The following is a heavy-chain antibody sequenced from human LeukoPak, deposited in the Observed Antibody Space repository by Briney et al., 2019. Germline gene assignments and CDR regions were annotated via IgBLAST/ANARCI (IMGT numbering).Heavy chain of an antibody. Sequence: PSETLSLTCAVYGGSFSGYYWSWIRQPPGKGLEWIGEINHSGSTNYNPSLKSRVTISVDTSKNQFSLKLSSVTAADTAVYYCARGTTVVTNYFDYWGQGTLVTVSS. CDR3: ARGTTVVTNYFDY. CDR2: INHSGST. CDR1: GGSFSGYY. D-gene: IGHD4-23*01. V-gene: IGHV4-34*01. J-gene: IGHJ4*02.